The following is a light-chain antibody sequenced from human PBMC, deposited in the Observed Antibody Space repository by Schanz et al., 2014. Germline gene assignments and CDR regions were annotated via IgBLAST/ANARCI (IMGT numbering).Light chain of an antibody. CDR1: SSDVGGYNQ. CDR2: DVS. J-gene: IGLJ3*02. CDR3: SSNVGSNNFQ. Sequence: QSALTQPPSASGSPGQSVTISCTGTSSDVGGYNQVSWYQQHPGKAPKLMIYDVSKRPSGVPDRFSGSKSGNTASLTVSGLQAEDEAEYYCSSNVGSNNFQFGGGTKLTVL. V-gene: IGLV2-8*01.